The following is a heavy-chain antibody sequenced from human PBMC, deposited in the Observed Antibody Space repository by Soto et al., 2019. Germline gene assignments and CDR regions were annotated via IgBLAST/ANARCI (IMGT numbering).Heavy chain of an antibody. D-gene: IGHD1-26*01. CDR3: ARGKVGATFFDY. V-gene: IGHV4-61*01. CDR2: IYYSGST. J-gene: IGHJ4*02. Sequence: PSETLSLTCTVSGGSVSSGSYYWSWIRQPPGKGLEWIGYIYYSGSTNYNPSLKSRVTISVDTSKNQFSLKLSSVTAADTAVYYCARGKVGATFFDYWGQGTLVTAPQ. CDR1: GGSVSSGSYY.